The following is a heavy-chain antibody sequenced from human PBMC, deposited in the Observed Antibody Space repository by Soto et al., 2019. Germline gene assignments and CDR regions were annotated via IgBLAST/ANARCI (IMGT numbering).Heavy chain of an antibody. Sequence: KASETLSLTCAVYGGSFSGYYWSWIRQPPGKGLEWIGEINHSGSTNYNPSLKSRVTISVDTSKNQFSLKLSSVTAADTAVYYCARRRYSGYDTTLFDPWGQGTLVTVSS. CDR1: GGSFSGYY. CDR3: ARRRYSGYDTTLFDP. D-gene: IGHD5-12*01. V-gene: IGHV4-34*01. CDR2: INHSGST. J-gene: IGHJ5*02.